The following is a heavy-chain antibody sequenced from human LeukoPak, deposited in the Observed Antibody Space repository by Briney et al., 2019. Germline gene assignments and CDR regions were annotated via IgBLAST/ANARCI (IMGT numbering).Heavy chain of an antibody. CDR1: GFTFDDYA. J-gene: IGHJ4*02. CDR3: AKGYCSSTSCSYFDY. V-gene: IGHV3-9*03. CDR2: ISWNSGSI. D-gene: IGHD2-2*01. Sequence: SLRLSCAASGFTFDDYAMHWVRQAPGKGLEWVSGISWNSGSIGYADSVKGRFTISRDNAKNSLYLQMNSLRAEDMALYYCAKGYCSSTSCSYFDYWGQGTLVTVSS.